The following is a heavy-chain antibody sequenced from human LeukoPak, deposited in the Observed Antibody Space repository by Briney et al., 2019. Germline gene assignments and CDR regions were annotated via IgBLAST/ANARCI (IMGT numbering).Heavy chain of an antibody. Sequence: PGGSLRLSCAASGFTFSNYNMNWVRQAPGKGLEWVSAISGTGSSTYYADSVKGRFTISRDNSKNTLYLQMNSLRAEDTAVYYCAKGSRLYYGSGSYLDYWGQGTLVTVSS. CDR1: GFTFSNYN. CDR2: ISGTGSST. V-gene: IGHV3-23*01. J-gene: IGHJ4*02. CDR3: AKGSRLYYGSGSYLDY. D-gene: IGHD3-10*01.